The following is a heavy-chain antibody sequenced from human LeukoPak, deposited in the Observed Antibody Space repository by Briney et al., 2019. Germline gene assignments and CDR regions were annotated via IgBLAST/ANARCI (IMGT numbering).Heavy chain of an antibody. D-gene: IGHD1-26*01. J-gene: IGHJ4*02. CDR2: RSPIFGTA. V-gene: IGHV1-69*13. CDR1: GGTFSSHV. Sequence: SVKVSCTASGGTFSSHVISWVRQAPGQGLEWMGGRSPIFGTANYAQKLQGRVTITADESTGTAYMELSSLRSEDTAVYYCTRDYIVGALGYWGQGTLVTVSS. CDR3: TRDYIVGALGY.